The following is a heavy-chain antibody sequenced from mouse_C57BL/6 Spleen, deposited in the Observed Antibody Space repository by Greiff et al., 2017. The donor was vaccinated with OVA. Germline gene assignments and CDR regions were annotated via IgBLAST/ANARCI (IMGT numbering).Heavy chain of an antibody. CDR3: AGNSNNYFDY. Sequence: QVQLQQPGAELVRPGTSVKLSCKASGYTFTSYWMHWVKQRPGQGLEWIGVIDPSDSYTNYNQKFKGKATLTVDTSSSTAYMQLSSLTSEDSAVYYCAGNSNNYFDYWGQGTTLTVSS. CDR2: IDPSDSYT. V-gene: IGHV1-59*01. CDR1: GYTFTSYW. J-gene: IGHJ2*01. D-gene: IGHD2-5*01.